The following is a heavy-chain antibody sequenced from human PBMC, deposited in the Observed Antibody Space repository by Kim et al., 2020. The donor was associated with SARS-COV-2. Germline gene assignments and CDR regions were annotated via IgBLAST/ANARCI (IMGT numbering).Heavy chain of an antibody. V-gene: IGHV3-23*01. CDR1: GFTFSSYA. CDR3: AKTLYRSTFYGLEN. Sequence: GGSLRLSCAASGFTFSSYAMNWVRQAPGKGLEWVSVISDSGGSTYYADSVKGRFSISRDNSKNTLFLQMNSLRVEDTAVYYCAKTLYRSTFYGLENWGQG. D-gene: IGHD6-13*01. CDR2: ISDSGGST. J-gene: IGHJ1*01.